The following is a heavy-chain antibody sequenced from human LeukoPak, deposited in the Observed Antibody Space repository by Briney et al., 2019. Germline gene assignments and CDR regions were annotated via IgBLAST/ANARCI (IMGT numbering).Heavy chain of an antibody. Sequence: PGGSLRLSCAASGFTFSSYEMNWVRQAPGKGLEWVSSISGGSSYIYYADSVKGRFTISRDNAKNSLYLQMNSLGAGDTAVYYCARDTITGSTLRVYWGQGTLVTVSS. CDR1: GFTFSSYE. V-gene: IGHV3-21*01. CDR2: ISGGSSYI. J-gene: IGHJ4*02. D-gene: IGHD1-7*01. CDR3: ARDTITGSTLRVY.